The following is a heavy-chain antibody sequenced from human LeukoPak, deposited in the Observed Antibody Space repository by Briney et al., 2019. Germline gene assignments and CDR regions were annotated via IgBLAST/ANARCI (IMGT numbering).Heavy chain of an antibody. Sequence: GGSLRLSCAASGFIFSTYSMNWVRQAPGKGLEWVSSISSSTSYIYYADSVKGRFTISRDNAKNSLYLQMNSLRAEDTAVYYCAREPIQLWSRGYAFDIWGQGTMVTVSS. V-gene: IGHV3-21*01. CDR1: GFIFSTYS. CDR2: ISSSTSYI. CDR3: AREPIQLWSRGYAFDI. D-gene: IGHD5-18*01. J-gene: IGHJ3*02.